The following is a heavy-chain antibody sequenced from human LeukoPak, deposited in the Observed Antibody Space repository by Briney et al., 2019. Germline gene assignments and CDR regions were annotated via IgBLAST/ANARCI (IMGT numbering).Heavy chain of an antibody. Sequence: PGGSLRLSCAASGFTFDDYAMHWVRQAPGKGLEWVSGISRNSGSIGYADSVKGRFTISRDNAKNSLYLQMNSLRAEDTALYYCAKDTGPWGQGTLVTVSS. J-gene: IGHJ5*02. V-gene: IGHV3-9*01. CDR2: ISRNSGSI. CDR3: AKDTGP. CDR1: GFTFDDYA.